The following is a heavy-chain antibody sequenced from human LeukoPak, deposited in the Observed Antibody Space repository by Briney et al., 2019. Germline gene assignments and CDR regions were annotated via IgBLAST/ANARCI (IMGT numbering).Heavy chain of an antibody. CDR3: ARLYYDSSGYPDY. Sequence: GESLKISCKGSGYSFTSYWIGWVRQMPGKGLEWMGIIYPGDSDTRYSPSFQGQVTISADKSITTAYLQWSSLKASDTAIYYCARLYYDSSGYPDYWGQGTLVTVSS. CDR1: GYSFTSYW. V-gene: IGHV5-51*01. CDR2: IYPGDSDT. D-gene: IGHD3-22*01. J-gene: IGHJ4*02.